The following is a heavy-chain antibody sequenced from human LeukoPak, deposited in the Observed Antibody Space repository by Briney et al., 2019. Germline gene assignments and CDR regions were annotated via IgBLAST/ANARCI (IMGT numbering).Heavy chain of an antibody. CDR2: IRSKANGYAT. V-gene: IGHV3-73*01. Sequence: PGGSLRLSCAASGFTFSGSAMHWVRQASGKGLEWVGRIRSKANGYATAYAASVKGRFTISRDDSKNTAYLQMNSLKTEDTAVYYCTRLLGKRTPGYSYGYDYWGQGTLVTVSS. J-gene: IGHJ4*02. CDR1: GFTFSGSA. D-gene: IGHD5-18*01. CDR3: TRLLGKRTPGYSYGYDY.